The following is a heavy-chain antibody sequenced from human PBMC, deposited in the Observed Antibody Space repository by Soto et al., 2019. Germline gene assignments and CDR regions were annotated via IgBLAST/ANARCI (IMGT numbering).Heavy chain of an antibody. V-gene: IGHV2-5*02. CDR2: IYWDDDK. CDR1: GFSLSTSGVG. D-gene: IGHD6-13*01. Sequence: QITLKECGPTLVKPTQTLTLTCTFSGFSLSTSGVGVGWIRQPPGKALEWLALIYWDDDKRYSPSLTSRLTITKDTSKTQVVLIMTNMDPVDTATYSCAHRTAADGTLYFDYWGQGTLVTVSS. CDR3: AHRTAADGTLYFDY. J-gene: IGHJ4*02.